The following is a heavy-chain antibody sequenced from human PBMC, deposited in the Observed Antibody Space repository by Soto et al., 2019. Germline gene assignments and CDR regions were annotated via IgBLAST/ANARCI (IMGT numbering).Heavy chain of an antibody. V-gene: IGHV4-31*03. CDR1: GGSISSGGYY. Sequence: QVQLQESGPGLVKPSQTLSLTCTVSGGSISSGGYYWSWIRQHPGKGLEWIGYIYYSGSTYYNPSLKSRVTISVDTSKNPFSLKLSSVTAADTAVYYCARGEIDDYGDYWRLWGQGTLVTVSS. J-gene: IGHJ4*02. CDR2: IYYSGST. CDR3: ARGEIDDYGDYWRL. D-gene: IGHD4-17*01.